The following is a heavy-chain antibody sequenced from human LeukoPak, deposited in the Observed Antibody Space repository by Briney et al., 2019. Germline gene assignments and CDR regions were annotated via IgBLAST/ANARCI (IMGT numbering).Heavy chain of an antibody. D-gene: IGHD6-19*01. Sequence: PGGSLRLSCAASGFTFSDYWMHWVRQALGKGLVWVSRINSDGSSTNYADSVKGRFTIARDNTKNTLYLQMNSLRAEDTAVYYCAREDSSGWSVDYWGQGTLVTVSS. CDR3: AREDSSGWSVDY. V-gene: IGHV3-74*01. CDR1: GFTFSDYW. CDR2: INSDGSST. J-gene: IGHJ4*02.